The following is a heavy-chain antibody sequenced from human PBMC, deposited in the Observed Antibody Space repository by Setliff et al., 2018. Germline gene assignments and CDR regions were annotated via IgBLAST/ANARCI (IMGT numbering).Heavy chain of an antibody. D-gene: IGHD3-3*02. Sequence: PSETLSLTCAVSGGSISSSNWWSWVRQPPGKGLEWIGEIYHSGSTNYNPSLKSRVTISVDKSKNQFSLKLSSVTAADTAVYYCAKESLAINTRWFDPWGQGILVTVSS. V-gene: IGHV4-4*02. J-gene: IGHJ5*02. CDR2: IYHSGST. CDR3: AKESLAINTRWFDP. CDR1: GGSISSSNW.